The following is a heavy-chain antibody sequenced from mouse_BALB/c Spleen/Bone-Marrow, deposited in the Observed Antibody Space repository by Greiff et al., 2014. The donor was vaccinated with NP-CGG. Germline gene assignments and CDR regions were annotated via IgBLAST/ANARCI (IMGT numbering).Heavy chain of an antibody. CDR1: GYTFTSYY. D-gene: IGHD2-12*01. CDR2: INPSNGGT. J-gene: IGHJ4*01. V-gene: IGHV1S81*02. CDR3: TRSRRAMDY. Sequence: LVESGAELVKPGASVKLSCKASGYTFTSYYMYWVKQRPGQGLEWIGEINPSNGGTNFNEKFKSKATLTVDKSSSTAYMQLSSLTSEDSAVYYCTRSRRAMDYWGQGTSVTVSS.